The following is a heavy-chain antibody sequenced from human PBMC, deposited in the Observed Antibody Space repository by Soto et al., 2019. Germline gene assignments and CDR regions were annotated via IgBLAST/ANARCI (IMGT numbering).Heavy chain of an antibody. Sequence: PSETLSLTCAVYGGSFSGYYWSWIRQPPGKGLEWIGEINHSGSTNYNPSLKSRVTISVDTSKNQFSLKLSSVTAADTAVYYCAIWSIAVRYGMDVWDQGTTVTVSS. CDR2: INHSGST. J-gene: IGHJ6*02. CDR3: AIWSIAVRYGMDV. CDR1: GGSFSGYY. V-gene: IGHV4-34*01. D-gene: IGHD6-19*01.